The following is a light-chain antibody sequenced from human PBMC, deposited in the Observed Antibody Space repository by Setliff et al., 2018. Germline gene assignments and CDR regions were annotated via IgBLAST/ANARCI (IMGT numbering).Light chain of an antibody. CDR1: SSNIGAGYE. J-gene: IGLJ1*01. Sequence: QSVLTQPPSVSGAPGQRVTISCTGNSSNIGAGYEVHWYQQLPGTAPKLLSHNNINRPLGVPDRFSGSKSGASASLAITGLQAEDEADYYCQSYDSRLRYVFGSGTKVTVL. V-gene: IGLV1-40*01. CDR3: QSYDSRLRYV. CDR2: NNI.